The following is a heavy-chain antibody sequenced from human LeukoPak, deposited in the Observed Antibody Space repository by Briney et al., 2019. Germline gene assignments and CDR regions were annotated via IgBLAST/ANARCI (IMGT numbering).Heavy chain of an antibody. CDR2: INQDGTET. CDR3: AKGASGYYGFDY. CDR1: GITLTSYW. D-gene: IGHD3-22*01. J-gene: IGHJ4*02. Sequence: PGGSLRLSCVASGITLTSYWMSWVRQAPGKGLEWVAIINQDGTETYYVNSVKGRFTISRDNDKNSLYLQMNSLRAEDTAVYYCAKGASGYYGFDYWGQGTLVTVSS. V-gene: IGHV3-7*03.